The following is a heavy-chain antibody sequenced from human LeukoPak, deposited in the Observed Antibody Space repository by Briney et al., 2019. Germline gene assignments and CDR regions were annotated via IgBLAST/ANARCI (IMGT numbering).Heavy chain of an antibody. J-gene: IGHJ4*02. Sequence: ASVKVSCKASGYTFTSYDINWVRQATGQRPEWMGLMEPQSGDTGYAQKFQGRVTLTRNTSTSTAYMELSSLRSEDTAVYYCATPSMRGYSYGYLRLINWGQGTLVTVSS. CDR2: MEPQSGDT. D-gene: IGHD5-18*01. V-gene: IGHV1-8*03. CDR1: GYTFTSYD. CDR3: ATPSMRGYSYGYLRLIN.